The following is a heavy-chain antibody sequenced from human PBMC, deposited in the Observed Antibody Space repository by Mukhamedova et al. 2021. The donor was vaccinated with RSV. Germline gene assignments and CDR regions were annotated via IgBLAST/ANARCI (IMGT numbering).Heavy chain of an antibody. J-gene: IGHJ4*02. CDR2: NPSGGST. CDR3: ARGDYYDSSGYYSTDFDY. V-gene: IGHV1-46*01. Sequence: NPSGGSTSYAQKFQGRVTMTRDTSTSTVYMELSSLRSEDTAVYYCARGDYYDSSGYYSTDFDYWGQGTLVTVSS. D-gene: IGHD3-22*01.